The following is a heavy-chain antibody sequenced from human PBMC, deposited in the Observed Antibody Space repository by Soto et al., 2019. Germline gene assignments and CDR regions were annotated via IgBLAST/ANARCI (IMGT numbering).Heavy chain of an antibody. CDR3: ARLRDAEQSYFAH. J-gene: IGHJ4*01. Sequence: PWETLSLTCTVPGRSISSINSYWGWILQPPGKGREWIGSIYYSGTTYYSPSLKSRVPISVVTSKNQFSLKLTSPTPAVRAVSYGARLRDAEQSYFAHWGQGTLVTVSS. D-gene: IGHD6-19*01. V-gene: IGHV4-39*01. CDR1: GRSISSINSY. CDR2: IYYSGTT.